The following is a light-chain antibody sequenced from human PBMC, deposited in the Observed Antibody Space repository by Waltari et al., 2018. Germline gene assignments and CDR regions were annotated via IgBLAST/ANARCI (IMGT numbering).Light chain of an antibody. CDR2: GAS. Sequence: EIVMTQSPATPSVSPGERATLSCRASQSISSNLAWYQQRPGQAPRLLLYGASTRASDIPDRFSGRGSGTDFTLIISSLQSEDFAVYYCQHYNNWPPLTFGGGTKVDVK. CDR1: QSISSN. CDR3: QHYNNWPPLT. J-gene: IGKJ4*01. V-gene: IGKV3-15*01.